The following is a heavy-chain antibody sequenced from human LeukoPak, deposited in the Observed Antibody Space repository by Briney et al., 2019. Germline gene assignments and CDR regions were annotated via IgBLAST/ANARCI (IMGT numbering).Heavy chain of an antibody. CDR2: ISGSGGST. V-gene: IGHV3-23*01. CDR3: AKGSGYQLLAIDY. Sequence: GSLRLSCAASGFTFSSYAMSWVRQAPGKGLEWVSAISGSGGSTYYADSVKGRFTISRDNSKNTLYLQMNSLRAGDTAVYYCAKGSGYQLLAIDYWGQGTLVTVSS. D-gene: IGHD2-2*01. J-gene: IGHJ4*02. CDR1: GFTFSSYA.